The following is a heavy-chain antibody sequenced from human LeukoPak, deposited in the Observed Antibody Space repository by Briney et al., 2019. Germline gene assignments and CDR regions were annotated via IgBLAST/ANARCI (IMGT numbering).Heavy chain of an antibody. CDR3: ARYGVSLDY. V-gene: IGHV3-7*01. CDR1: GFSFSDYW. Sequence: GGSLRLSCVASGFSFSDYWMGWVRQAPGKGLECVANIKHYGGDTYCVDSVKSRFTISRDNAKNSLYLQLSSLRAEDTALYYCARYGVSLDYWGEGAQVTVSS. D-gene: IGHD3-10*01. CDR2: IKHYGGDT. J-gene: IGHJ4*02.